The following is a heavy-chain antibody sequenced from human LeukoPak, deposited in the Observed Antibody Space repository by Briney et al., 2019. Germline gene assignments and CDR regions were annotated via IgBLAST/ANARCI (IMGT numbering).Heavy chain of an antibody. CDR3: VPSANYYYFDY. V-gene: IGHV1-2*02. D-gene: IGHD4/OR15-4a*01. Sequence: ASVKVYCKASGYTFTNYYMHWVRQGPGLGVEWMGWINPKSGGTSYPQKFQGRLTMTRDTSISTAYMELSRLGSDDTAVYYCVPSANYYYFDYWGQGTLVTVSS. CDR1: GYTFTNYY. J-gene: IGHJ4*02. CDR2: INPKSGGT.